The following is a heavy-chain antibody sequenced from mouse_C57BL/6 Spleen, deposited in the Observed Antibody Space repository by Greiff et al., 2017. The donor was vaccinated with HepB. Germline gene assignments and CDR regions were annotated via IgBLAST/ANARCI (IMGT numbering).Heavy chain of an antibody. D-gene: IGHD2-2*01. J-gene: IGHJ2*01. V-gene: IGHV1-66*01. CDR2: IYPGSGNT. CDR3: ARAGYDGVLYYFDY. Sequence: QVQLQQSGPELVKPGASVKISCKASGYSFTSYYIHWVKQRPGQGLEWIGWIYPGSGNTKYNEKFKGKATLTADTSSSTAYMQLSSLTSEDSAVYYCARAGYDGVLYYFDYWGQGTTLTVSS. CDR1: GYSFTSYY.